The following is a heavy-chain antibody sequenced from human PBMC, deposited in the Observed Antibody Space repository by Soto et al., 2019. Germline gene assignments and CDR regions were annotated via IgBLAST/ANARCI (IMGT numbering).Heavy chain of an antibody. J-gene: IGHJ6*02. CDR3: ARDQRAVAGNYYYYGMDV. D-gene: IGHD6-19*01. Sequence: SQTLSLTCAISGDSVSSNSAAWNVIRQSPSRGLEWLGRTYYRSKWYNDYAVSVKSRITINPDTSKNQFSLQLNSVTPEDTAVYYCARDQRAVAGNYYYYGMDVWGQGTTVTVSS. CDR2: TYYRSKWYN. CDR1: GDSVSSNSAA. V-gene: IGHV6-1*01.